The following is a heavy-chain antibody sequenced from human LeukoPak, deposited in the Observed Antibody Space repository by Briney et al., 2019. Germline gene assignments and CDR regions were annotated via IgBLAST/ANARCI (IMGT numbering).Heavy chain of an antibody. Sequence: GGSLRLSCAASGFTFSSYAMSWVRQAPGKGLEWVSTISGSGSITYYADSVKGRSTISRDNSRNTLYLQMNSLRADDTAVYYCARAGNYYGDYDYWGQGTLVTVSS. J-gene: IGHJ4*02. CDR2: ISGSGSIT. CDR3: ARAGNYYGDYDY. V-gene: IGHV3-23*01. CDR1: GFTFSSYA. D-gene: IGHD4-17*01.